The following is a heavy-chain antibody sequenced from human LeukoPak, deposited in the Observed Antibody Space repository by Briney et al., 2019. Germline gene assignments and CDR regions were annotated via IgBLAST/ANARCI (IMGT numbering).Heavy chain of an antibody. CDR3: ARGGLRYFDWLGLNYYYYYYMDV. CDR1: GYTFTGYY. J-gene: IGHJ6*03. CDR2: INSNIGGT. Sequence: ASVKVSSKASGYTFTGYYMHWVRQAPGQGLEWMGWINSNIGGTNYAQKFQGRVTMTRDTPISTAYMELSRLRSDDTAVYYCARGGLRYFDWLGLNYYYYYYMDVWGKGTTVTISS. V-gene: IGHV1-2*02. D-gene: IGHD3-9*01.